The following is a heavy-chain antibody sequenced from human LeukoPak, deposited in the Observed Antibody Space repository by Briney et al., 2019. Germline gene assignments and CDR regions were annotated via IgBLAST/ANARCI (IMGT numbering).Heavy chain of an antibody. CDR3: ARRVTVRYYMDV. Sequence: SETLSLTCAVYSGSFSDYDYWSWVRQPPGKGLEWIGEINHSGSANYNPSLKSRVTISADMSKNQFSLRLTSVTAADTAVYYCARRVTVRYYMDVWGKGTPVIVSS. D-gene: IGHD4-11*01. CDR2: INHSGSA. V-gene: IGHV4-34*01. J-gene: IGHJ6*03. CDR1: SGSFSDYDY.